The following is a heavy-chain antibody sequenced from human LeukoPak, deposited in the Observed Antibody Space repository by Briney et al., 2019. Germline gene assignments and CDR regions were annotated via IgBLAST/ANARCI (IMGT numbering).Heavy chain of an antibody. V-gene: IGHV3-23*01. CDR3: AKDEGLNTRYRWFDP. D-gene: IGHD1/OR15-1a*01. CDR2: ISGSGGST. J-gene: IGHJ5*02. CDR1: GFTFSSYA. Sequence: GGSLRLSCAASGFTFSSYAMSWVRQAPGNGLEWVAAISGSGGSTYYADSVKGRFTISRDTSKNTLYLQMNSLRAEDTAVYYCAKDEGLNTRYRWFDPWGQGTLVTVSS.